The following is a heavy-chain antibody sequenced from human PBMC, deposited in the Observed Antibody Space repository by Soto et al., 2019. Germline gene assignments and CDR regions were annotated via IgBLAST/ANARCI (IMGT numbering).Heavy chain of an antibody. Sequence: ASVKVSCKASGYTFTNYAMHWVRQAPGQRLEWMGWINAGNGNTKYSQKFQGRVTITRDTSASTAYMELSSLRSEDTALYYCARTSTSGTRFDYWGQGSLVTVSS. CDR2: INAGNGNT. J-gene: IGHJ4*02. CDR1: GYTFTNYA. V-gene: IGHV1-3*01. D-gene: IGHD1-1*01. CDR3: ARTSTSGTRFDY.